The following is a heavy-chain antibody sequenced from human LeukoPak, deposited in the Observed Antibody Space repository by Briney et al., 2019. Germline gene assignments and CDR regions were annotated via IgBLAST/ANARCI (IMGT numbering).Heavy chain of an antibody. CDR2: ISGSGGST. CDR1: GFTFSSYA. J-gene: IGHJ1*01. Sequence: GGSLRLSCAASGFTFSSYAMSWVRQAPGKGLEWVSAISGSGGSTYYADSVKGRFTISRDNSKNTLYLQMNSLRAEDTAVYYCAKDQFERWLQLRLHWGQGPLVTVSS. V-gene: IGHV3-23*01. D-gene: IGHD5-24*01. CDR3: AKDQFERWLQLRLH.